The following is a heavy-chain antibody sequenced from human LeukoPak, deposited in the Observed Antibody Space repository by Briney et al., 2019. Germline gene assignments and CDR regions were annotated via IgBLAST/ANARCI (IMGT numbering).Heavy chain of an antibody. D-gene: IGHD1-1*01. CDR3: ARGPAGYN. CDR1: GFTVSSNH. Sequence: TGGSLRLSCAASGFTVSSNHMSWVRQAPGKGLEWVSVIYSGGSTDYADSVKGRFTISRDNLKNTLYRQMNSLRAEDTAVYYCARGPAGYNWGQGTLVTFSS. J-gene: IGHJ4*02. CDR2: IYSGGST. V-gene: IGHV3-53*01.